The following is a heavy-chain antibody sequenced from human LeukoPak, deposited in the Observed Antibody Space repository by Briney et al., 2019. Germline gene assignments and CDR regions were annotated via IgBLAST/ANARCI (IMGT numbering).Heavy chain of an antibody. CDR1: GFTLSNYA. V-gene: IGHV3-64*01. Sequence: GGSLRLSCAASGFTLSNYAMHWVRQAPGMGLEYVSTLGTNGFTTYYGNSVKGRFTISRDNSENTLYLQVASLRAEDMAVYYCAREGVSRGFDYWGQGTLVTVSS. J-gene: IGHJ4*02. CDR3: AREGVSRGFDY. CDR2: LGTNGFTT. D-gene: IGHD3-10*01.